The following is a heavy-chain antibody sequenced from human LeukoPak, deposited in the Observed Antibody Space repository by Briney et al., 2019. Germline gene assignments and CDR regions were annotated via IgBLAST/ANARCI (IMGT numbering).Heavy chain of an antibody. Sequence: SETLSLTCTASGGSISSYYWSWIRQPAGKGLEWIGRIYTSGSTNYNPSLKSRVTMSVDTSKNQFSLKLSSVTAADTAVYYCARDMVPYCSSTSCYWAYNWFDPWGQGTLVTVSS. CDR2: IYTSGST. D-gene: IGHD2-2*01. V-gene: IGHV4-4*07. CDR1: GGSISSYY. J-gene: IGHJ5*02. CDR3: ARDMVPYCSSTSCYWAYNWFDP.